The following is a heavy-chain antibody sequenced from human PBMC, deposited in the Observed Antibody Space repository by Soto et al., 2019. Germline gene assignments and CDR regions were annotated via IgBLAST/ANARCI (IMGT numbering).Heavy chain of an antibody. Sequence: QVQLVQSGAEVKKPGSSVKVSCKASGGTFSSYAISWVRQAPGQGLEWMGGIIPIFGTANYAQKFQGRVTITPDESTSTADVELRSLRSKDTAVYYCARDRYYDSSGYSGAFDICGQGTMVTVSS. J-gene: IGHJ3*02. D-gene: IGHD3-22*01. CDR2: IIPIFGTA. CDR3: ARDRYYDSSGYSGAFDI. CDR1: GGTFSSYA. V-gene: IGHV1-69*01.